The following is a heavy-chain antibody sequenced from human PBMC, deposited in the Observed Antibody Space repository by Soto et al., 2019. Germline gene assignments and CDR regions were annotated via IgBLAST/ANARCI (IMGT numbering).Heavy chain of an antibody. V-gene: IGHV1-69*13. Sequence: SVKVSCKDSGGNFSSYAISWVRQAPGQGLEWMVGIIPIFGTGIYAQKFQGRVTITADESTSTAYMELSSLRSEDTAVYYCAREYSSGYYYLRGAFYIWGQGTMVTVS. CDR2: IIPIFGTG. CDR1: GGNFSSYA. J-gene: IGHJ3*02. CDR3: AREYSSGYYYLRGAFYI. D-gene: IGHD3-22*01.